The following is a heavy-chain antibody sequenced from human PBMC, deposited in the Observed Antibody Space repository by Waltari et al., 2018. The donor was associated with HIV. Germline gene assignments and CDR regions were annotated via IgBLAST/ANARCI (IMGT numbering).Heavy chain of an antibody. CDR2: IYSGGST. Sequence: EVQLVESGGGLIQPGGSLRLSCAASGFTVSSNYMSWVRQAPGKGLGGVSVIYSGGSTYYADSVKGRFTISRDNSKNTLYLQMNSLRAEDTAVYYCARDPEMATKWGYWGQGTLVTVSS. J-gene: IGHJ4*02. CDR3: ARDPEMATKWGY. D-gene: IGHD5-12*01. V-gene: IGHV3-53*01. CDR1: GFTVSSNY.